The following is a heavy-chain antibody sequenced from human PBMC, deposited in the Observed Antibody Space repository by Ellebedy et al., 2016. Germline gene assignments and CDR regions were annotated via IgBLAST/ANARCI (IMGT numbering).Heavy chain of an antibody. V-gene: IGHV3-11*01. CDR2: ISSSGSTI. CDR3: ARENSIVVVPAAIVRYYGMDV. CDR1: GFTFSDYY. D-gene: IGHD2-2*02. Sequence: GGSLRLXXAASGFTFSDYYMSWIRQAPGKGLEWVSYISSSGSTIYYADSVKGRFTISRDNAKNSLYLQMNSLRAEDTAVYYCARENSIVVVPAAIVRYYGMDVWGQGTTVTVSS. J-gene: IGHJ6*02.